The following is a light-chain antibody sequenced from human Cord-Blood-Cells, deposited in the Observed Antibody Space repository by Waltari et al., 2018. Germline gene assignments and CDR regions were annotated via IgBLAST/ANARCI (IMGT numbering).Light chain of an antibody. J-gene: IGLJ3*02. CDR2: GKN. Sequence: SSELTQDPAVSVALGQTVRITCQGDSLRSYYASRYQQKPGQAPVLVIYGKNNRPSGNPDRFSGSSSGNTASLTITGAQAEDEADYYCNSRDSSGNHQVFGGGTKLTVL. CDR3: NSRDSSGNHQV. CDR1: SLRSYY. V-gene: IGLV3-19*01.